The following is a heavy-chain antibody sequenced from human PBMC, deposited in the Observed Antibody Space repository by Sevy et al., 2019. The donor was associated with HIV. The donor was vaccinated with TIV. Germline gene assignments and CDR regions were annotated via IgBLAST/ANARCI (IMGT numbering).Heavy chain of an antibody. CDR3: AKDAPSRFDY. V-gene: IGHV3-30*02. J-gene: IGHJ4*02. Sequence: GGSLRLSCAASGFSFSSYSVSWVRQAPGKGLEWISFIRYDGSHKSYAESVKGRFTISRDNSKNTLDLHMNSLRPEDTAVYFCAKDAPSRFDYWGQGALVTVSS. CDR1: GFSFSSYS. CDR2: IRYDGSHK.